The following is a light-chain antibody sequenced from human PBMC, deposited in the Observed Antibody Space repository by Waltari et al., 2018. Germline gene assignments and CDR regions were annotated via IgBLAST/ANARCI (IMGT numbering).Light chain of an antibody. CDR1: QSLSVAY. Sequence: EIVLTQSPSTLSLSAGDTATLSCRASQSLSVAYLAWYQHRSGQAPRLLIYGAYYRATGIPDRFNGSGSGTDFTLTITRLEPDDFAVYYCQQYDTSPGTFGQGTNLEI. J-gene: IGKJ2*01. CDR2: GAY. V-gene: IGKV3-20*01. CDR3: QQYDTSPGT.